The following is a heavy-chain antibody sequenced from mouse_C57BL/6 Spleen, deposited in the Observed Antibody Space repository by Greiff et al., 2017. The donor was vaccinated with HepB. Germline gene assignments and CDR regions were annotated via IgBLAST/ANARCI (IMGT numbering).Heavy chain of an antibody. D-gene: IGHD1-1*01. CDR3: ARGDTTVVGFDY. Sequence: QVQLQQPGAELVRPGTSVKLSCKASGYTFTSYWLHWVKQRPGQGLEWIGVIDPSDSYTNYNQKFKGKAKLTVDTSSSTAYMQLSSLTSEDSAVYYCARGDTTVVGFDYWGQGTTLTVSS. CDR1: GYTFTSYW. J-gene: IGHJ2*01. CDR2: IDPSDSYT. V-gene: IGHV1-59*01.